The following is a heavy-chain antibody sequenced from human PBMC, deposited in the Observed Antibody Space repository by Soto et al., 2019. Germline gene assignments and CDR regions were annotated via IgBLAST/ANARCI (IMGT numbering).Heavy chain of an antibody. Sequence: LSLTCTVSGGSISSYYWSWIRQPAGKGLEWIGRIYTSGSTNYNPSLKSRVTMSVDTSKNQFSLKLSSVTAADTAVYYCARLHYYDSSGYGRYNWFDPWGQGTLVTVS. D-gene: IGHD3-22*01. CDR2: IYTSGST. CDR3: ARLHYYDSSGYGRYNWFDP. V-gene: IGHV4-4*07. J-gene: IGHJ5*02. CDR1: GGSISSYY.